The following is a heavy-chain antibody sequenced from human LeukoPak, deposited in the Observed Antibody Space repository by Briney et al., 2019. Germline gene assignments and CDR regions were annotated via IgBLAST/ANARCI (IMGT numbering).Heavy chain of an antibody. V-gene: IGHV4-34*01. J-gene: IGHJ4*02. D-gene: IGHD5-12*01. Sequence: SETLSLTCAVEGGAFNDYYWSWFRQSPEKGLEWIAEINQGGSTIYNPSLKNRVTMSIDTTRKHISLQLASLTAADTAVYFCARRGIWIQWNFEYWGQGVLVTVSS. CDR3: ARRGIWIQWNFEY. CDR2: INQGGST. CDR1: GGAFNDYY.